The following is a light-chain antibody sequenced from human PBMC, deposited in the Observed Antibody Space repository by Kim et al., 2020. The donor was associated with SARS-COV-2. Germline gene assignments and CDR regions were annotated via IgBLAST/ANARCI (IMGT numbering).Light chain of an antibody. J-gene: IGKJ5*01. CDR2: GAS. V-gene: IGKV3-20*01. CDR3: QQYGSSPIT. Sequence: ETVLTQSPGTLSLSPGERATLSCRASQSVTNNYLTWYQQKPGQAPRLLIYGASSRATGIPDRFSGSGSGTDFTLTISRLEPEDFAVYYCQQYGSSPITFGQGTRLEIK. CDR1: QSVTNNY.